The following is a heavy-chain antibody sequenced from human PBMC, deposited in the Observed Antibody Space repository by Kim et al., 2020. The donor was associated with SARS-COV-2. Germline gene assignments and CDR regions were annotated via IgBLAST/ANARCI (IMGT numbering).Heavy chain of an antibody. CDR1: GYTFTMNA. D-gene: IGHD3-16*02. J-gene: IGHJ4*02. CDR3: TRVICGTYRYTDY. V-gene: IGHV7-4-1*02. Sequence: ASVKVSCKASGYTFTMNAISWVRQAPGQGLEWMGWINTDTGNPTYAQAFTRRFVFSVDTSVTTAYLQISSLEPEDTALYYCTRVICGTYRYTDYWGQVTL. CDR2: INTDTGNP.